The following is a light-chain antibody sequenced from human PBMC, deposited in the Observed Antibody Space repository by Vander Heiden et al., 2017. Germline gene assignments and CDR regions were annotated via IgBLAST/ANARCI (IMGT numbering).Light chain of an antibody. CDR2: GAS. V-gene: IGKV3-15*01. Sequence: ELVMTQSPATLSVSPGERATLSCRASQSVSSNLAWYQQKPGQAPRLLIYGASTRATGIPARFSGSGSGTEFTLTISSLQSEDFAVYYCQQYNNWPSLLTFGGGTKVEIK. CDR3: QQYNNWPSLLT. CDR1: QSVSSN. J-gene: IGKJ4*01.